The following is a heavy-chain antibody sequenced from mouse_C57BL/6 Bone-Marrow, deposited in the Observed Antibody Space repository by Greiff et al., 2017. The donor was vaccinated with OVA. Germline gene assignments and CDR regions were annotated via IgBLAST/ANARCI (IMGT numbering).Heavy chain of an antibody. J-gene: IGHJ1*03. D-gene: IGHD1-1*01. Sequence: DVMLVESGGGLVQPGGSLKLSCAASGFTFSDYGMAWVRQAPRKGPEWVAFISNLAYSIYYADTVTGRFTFSRENAKNTLYLEMSSLTAEDTAMYYRARVVLRTTYFDVWGTGTTVTVSS. CDR1: GFTFSDYG. CDR2: ISNLAYSI. CDR3: ARVVLRTTYFDV. V-gene: IGHV5-15*01.